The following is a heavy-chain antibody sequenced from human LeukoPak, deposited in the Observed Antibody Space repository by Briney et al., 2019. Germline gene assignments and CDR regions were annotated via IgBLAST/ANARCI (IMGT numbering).Heavy chain of an antibody. D-gene: IGHD1-14*01. Sequence: ASVKVSCKASGYTFTNYDINWVRQAPGQGLEWMGWITPNDGHGGYAQNFQGRVTITRGTSISTAYMELSSLRSDDTAIYYCARSETGDERIGVDYWGQGTLVTVSS. V-gene: IGHV1-8*03. CDR3: ARSETGDERIGVDY. CDR2: ITPNDGHG. CDR1: GYTFTNYD. J-gene: IGHJ4*02.